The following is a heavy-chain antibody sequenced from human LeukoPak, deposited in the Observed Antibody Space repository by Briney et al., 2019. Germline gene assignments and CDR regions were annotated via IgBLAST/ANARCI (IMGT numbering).Heavy chain of an antibody. CDR3: ARASRYGPYGMDV. CDR2: ISGSGGST. J-gene: IGHJ6*02. Sequence: GGSLRLSCAASGFTFSSYAMSWVRQAPGNRLEWVSAISGSGGSTYYADSVKGRFTISRDNSKNTLYLQMNSLRAEDTAVYYCARASRYGPYGMDVWGQGTTVTVSS. D-gene: IGHD3-9*01. V-gene: IGHV3-23*01. CDR1: GFTFSSYA.